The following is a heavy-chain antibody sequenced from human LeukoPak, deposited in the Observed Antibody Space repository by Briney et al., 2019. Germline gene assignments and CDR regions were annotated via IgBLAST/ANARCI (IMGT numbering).Heavy chain of an antibody. J-gene: IGHJ1*01. CDR3: ARGLRYYGSGRDLQH. D-gene: IGHD3-10*01. CDR2: INHSGST. CDR1: GGSFGGYY. V-gene: IGHV4-34*01. Sequence: SETLSLTCAVYGGSFGGYYWSWIRPPPGKGLEWIGEINHSGSTNYNPSLKSRVTISVDTSKNQFSLKLSSVTAADTAVYYCARGLRYYGSGRDLQHWGQGTLVTVSS.